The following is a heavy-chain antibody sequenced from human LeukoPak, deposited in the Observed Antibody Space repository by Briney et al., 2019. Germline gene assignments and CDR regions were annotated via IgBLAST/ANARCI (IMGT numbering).Heavy chain of an antibody. V-gene: IGHV3-23*01. CDR2: ISGSGGST. Sequence: PGGSLRLSCAASGFTFDDYAMHWVRQAPGKGLEWVSAISGSGGSTYYADSVKGRFTISRDNSKNTLYLQMNSLRAEDTAVYYCAKLIVVVITGFDYWGQGTLVTVSS. D-gene: IGHD3-22*01. CDR3: AKLIVVVITGFDY. J-gene: IGHJ4*02. CDR1: GFTFDDYA.